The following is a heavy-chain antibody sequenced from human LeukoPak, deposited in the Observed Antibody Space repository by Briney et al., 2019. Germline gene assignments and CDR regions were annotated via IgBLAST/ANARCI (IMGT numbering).Heavy chain of an antibody. Sequence: PSETLSLTCAVYGDSFSRYHWSWLRQPPGKGLEGFGEINHSGSTNYNPSLKSRVTISVDTSKNQFSLKLSSVTAADTAVYYCARVRRITMIVVAIRPHAFDIWGQGTMVTVSS. CDR2: INHSGST. D-gene: IGHD3-22*01. J-gene: IGHJ3*02. CDR3: ARVRRITMIVVAIRPHAFDI. CDR1: GDSFSRYH. V-gene: IGHV4-34*01.